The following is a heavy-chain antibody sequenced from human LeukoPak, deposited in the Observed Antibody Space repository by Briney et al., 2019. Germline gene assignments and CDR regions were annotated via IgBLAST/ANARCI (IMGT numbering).Heavy chain of an antibody. V-gene: IGHV3-73*01. CDR3: TVNYCSGGSCYML. Sequence: GGSLRLSCATSGFTFSGSTMHWVRQASGKGLEWIGRIRSKTSSYATAYTASVKGRFTISRDDSKNTAYLQMNSLKTEDTAVYYCTVNYCSGGSCYMLWGQGTLVTVSS. J-gene: IGHJ4*02. CDR2: IRSKTSSYAT. CDR1: GFTFSGST. D-gene: IGHD2-15*01.